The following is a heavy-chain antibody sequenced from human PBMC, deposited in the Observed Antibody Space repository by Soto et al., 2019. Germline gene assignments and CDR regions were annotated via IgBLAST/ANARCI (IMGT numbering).Heavy chain of an antibody. CDR2: VYHSGRA. V-gene: IGHV4-4*02. J-gene: IGHJ4*02. D-gene: IGHD3-10*01. CDR1: GDSISDSNW. CDR3: AKTIGSGSYMPF. Sequence: QVQLQESGPGLVKPSGTLSLTCTVSGDSISDSNWWTWVRQPPGKVLEWIGEVYHSGRANYNPSLRSRCTISADTLKNHFNLRLSSVTAADTAVYYCAKTIGSGSYMPFWGQGTLVAVSP.